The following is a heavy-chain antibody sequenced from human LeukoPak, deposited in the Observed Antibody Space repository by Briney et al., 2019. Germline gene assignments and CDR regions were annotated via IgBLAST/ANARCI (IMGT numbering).Heavy chain of an antibody. V-gene: IGHV3-11*01. Sequence: GGSLRLSCAASGFTFSDYYMSWIRQAPGKGLEWVSYISSSGSTIYYADSVKGRFTISRDNAKNSLYLQMNSLRAEDTAVYYCARGDSSSGWYGAYFGMDVWGQGTTVTVSS. D-gene: IGHD6-19*01. J-gene: IGHJ6*02. CDR3: ARGDSSSGWYGAYFGMDV. CDR2: ISSSGSTI. CDR1: GFTFSDYY.